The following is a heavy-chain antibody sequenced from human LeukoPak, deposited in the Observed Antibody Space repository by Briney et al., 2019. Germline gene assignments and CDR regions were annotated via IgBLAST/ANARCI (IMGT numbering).Heavy chain of an antibody. J-gene: IGHJ5*02. CDR3: ARGFGAGNYYYGWFDP. CDR1: GGSISSYY. V-gene: IGHV4-59*01. CDR2: IYYSGST. Sequence: SETLSLTCTVSGGSISSYYWSWIRQPPGKGLEWIGYIYYSGSTNYNPSLKSRVTISVDTSKNQFSLKLSSVTAADTAVYYCARGFGAGNYYYGWFDPWGQGTLVTVSS. D-gene: IGHD3-10*01.